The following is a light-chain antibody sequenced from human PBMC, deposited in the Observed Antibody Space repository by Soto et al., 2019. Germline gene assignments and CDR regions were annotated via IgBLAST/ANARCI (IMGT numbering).Light chain of an antibody. CDR3: QQYASEPLT. J-gene: IGKJ4*01. CDR1: QSVRSNY. V-gene: IGKV3-20*01. Sequence: EIVLTQSPGTLSLSSGERATLSCRASQSVRSNYLAWYQQKPGEAPSLLIYASSSRATGVPARFGGSGSGTDFTLTISRLEPEDFAVYYCQQYASEPLTFGGGTKVEIK. CDR2: ASS.